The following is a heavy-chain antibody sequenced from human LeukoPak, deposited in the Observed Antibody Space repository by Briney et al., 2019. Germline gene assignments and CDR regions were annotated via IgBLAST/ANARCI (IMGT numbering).Heavy chain of an antibody. Sequence: ASVKVSCKASGGTFSSYAISWVRQAPGQGLEWMGGIIPIFGTANYAQKFQGRVTITADESTSTAYMELSSLRSEDTAVYYCARAPSYYYDSSGYFTGAEYFQHWGQGTLVTVSS. CDR1: GGTFSSYA. CDR2: IIPIFGTA. CDR3: ARAPSYYYDSSGYFTGAEYFQH. V-gene: IGHV1-69*13. J-gene: IGHJ1*01. D-gene: IGHD3-22*01.